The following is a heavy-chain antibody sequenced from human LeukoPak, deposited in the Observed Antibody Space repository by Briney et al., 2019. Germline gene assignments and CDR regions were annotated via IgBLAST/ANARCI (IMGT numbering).Heavy chain of an antibody. D-gene: IGHD3/OR15-3a*01. CDR3: ARVSFGPASEWFDP. Sequence: GGSLRLSCAASGFNVRSKYMSWVRQAPGKGLECVSVFYSGGTTAYADSVKGRFTVSIDNSNNTLYLQMDSLRAEDTAVYYCARVSFGPASEWFDPWGQGTLVTVSS. V-gene: IGHV3-53*01. CDR1: GFNVRSKY. CDR2: FYSGGTT. J-gene: IGHJ5*02.